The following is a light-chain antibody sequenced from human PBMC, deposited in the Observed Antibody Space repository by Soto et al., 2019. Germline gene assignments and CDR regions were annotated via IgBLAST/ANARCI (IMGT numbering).Light chain of an antibody. CDR2: WTS. CDR3: QQYYSTLSLT. V-gene: IGKV4-1*01. J-gene: IGKJ4*01. CDR1: QSVLYSSNNKNY. Sequence: DIVMTQSPDSLAVSLGERATINCKSSQSVLYSSNNKNYLAWYQQKPGQPPKLLIYWTSTRESGVPDRFSGSGSGTNLHLALNSLRAGDVAIYYSQQYYSTLSLTFRGGTKVEIK.